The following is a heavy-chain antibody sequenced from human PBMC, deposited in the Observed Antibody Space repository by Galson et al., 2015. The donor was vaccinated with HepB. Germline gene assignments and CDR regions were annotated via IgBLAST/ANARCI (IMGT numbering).Heavy chain of an antibody. D-gene: IGHD4-17*01. CDR1: GFTFSGSA. CDR3: TRRFEREYGDYTPNTRYPYGMDV. J-gene: IGHJ6*02. V-gene: IGHV3-73*01. CDR2: IRSKANSYAT. Sequence: SLRLSCAASGFTFSGSAMHWVRQASGKGLEWVGRIRSKANSYATAYAASVKGGFTISRDDSKNTAYLQMNSLKTEDTAVYYCTRRFEREYGDYTPNTRYPYGMDVWGQGTTVTVSS.